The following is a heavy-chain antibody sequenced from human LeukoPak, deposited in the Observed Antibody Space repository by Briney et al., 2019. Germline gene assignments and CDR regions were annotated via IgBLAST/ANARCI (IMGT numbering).Heavy chain of an antibody. CDR2: IYSGGST. CDR3: ARDRGCGDCYPPANDAFDI. CDR1: GFTVSSYY. D-gene: IGHD2-21*02. Sequence: GGSLRLSCAASGFTVSSYYMSWVRQAPGKGLEWVSVIYSGGSTYYADSVKGRFTMSRDNSKSTLYLQMNSLRAEDTAVYYCARDRGCGDCYPPANDAFDIWGQGTMVTVSS. J-gene: IGHJ3*02. V-gene: IGHV3-66*01.